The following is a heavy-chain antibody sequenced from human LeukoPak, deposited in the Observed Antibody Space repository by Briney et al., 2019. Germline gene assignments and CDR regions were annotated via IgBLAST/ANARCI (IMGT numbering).Heavy chain of an antibody. V-gene: IGHV4-34*01. Sequence: SETLSLTCAVYGGSFSAYYWKWIRQSPGKGLEWIGEINDLWSTYYNPSLQRQVPISVDPYRNRLSLKLTSVAAAETAVYCCARVGGGLKCFQLWGQGTLVTVSS. CDR1: GGSFSAYY. CDR3: ARVGGGLKCFQL. D-gene: IGHD3-10*01. J-gene: IGHJ1*01. CDR2: INDLWST.